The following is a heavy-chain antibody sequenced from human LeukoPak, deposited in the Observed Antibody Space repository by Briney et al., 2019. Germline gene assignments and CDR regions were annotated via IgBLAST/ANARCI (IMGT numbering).Heavy chain of an antibody. CDR3: ARIGVAASNYFDY. Sequence: PSETLSLTCAVSGYSISSGYYWGWLRPPPGKGLEWIGSIYHSGSTYYNPSLKSRVTISVDTSKNQFSLKLSSVTAADTAVYYCARIGVAASNYFDYWGQGTLVTVSS. CDR1: GYSISSGYY. CDR2: IYHSGST. D-gene: IGHD6-13*01. V-gene: IGHV4-38-2*01. J-gene: IGHJ4*02.